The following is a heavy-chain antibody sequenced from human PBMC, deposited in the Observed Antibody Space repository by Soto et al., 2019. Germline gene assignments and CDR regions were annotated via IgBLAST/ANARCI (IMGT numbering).Heavy chain of an antibody. V-gene: IGHV1-46*03. CDR1: GYTFTSYY. Sequence: ASVKVSCKASGYTFTSYYMHWVRQAPGQGLEWMGIINPSGGSTSYAQKFQGRVTMTRDTSTSTVYMELSSLRSEDTAVYYCTRISAVAGTGDDIWGQGTMVTVSS. J-gene: IGHJ3*02. D-gene: IGHD6-19*01. CDR2: INPSGGST. CDR3: TRISAVAGTGDDI.